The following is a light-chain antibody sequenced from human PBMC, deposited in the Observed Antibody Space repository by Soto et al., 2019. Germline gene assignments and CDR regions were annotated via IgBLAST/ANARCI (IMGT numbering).Light chain of an antibody. CDR1: QSIGSW. V-gene: IGKV1-5*01. CDR3: QQYNSYPVT. Sequence: DIQMTQSPSTLSASVGDRVTITCRASQSIGSWLAWYQQKPGKAPKLLIYDASSLESGVPSRFSGSGSGTEFTLTIRSLQPDDFSTYYCQQYNSYPVTFGQGTKVEIK. CDR2: DAS. J-gene: IGKJ1*01.